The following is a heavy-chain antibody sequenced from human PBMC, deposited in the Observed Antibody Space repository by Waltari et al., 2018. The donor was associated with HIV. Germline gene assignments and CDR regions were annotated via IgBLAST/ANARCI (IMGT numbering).Heavy chain of an antibody. Sequence: QVQLQESGPGLVKPSETLSLICTVSGGSISNYYWGWIRQPPGKGLEWIGYIYYTGSTEYNPSLKSRVTISVDTSKNQFSLKLTSVTAADTAQYYCARYSSAWTGFDYWGQGTLVTVSS. CDR2: IYYTGST. J-gene: IGHJ4*02. CDR3: ARYSSAWTGFDY. D-gene: IGHD6-19*01. CDR1: GGSISNYY. V-gene: IGHV4-59*01.